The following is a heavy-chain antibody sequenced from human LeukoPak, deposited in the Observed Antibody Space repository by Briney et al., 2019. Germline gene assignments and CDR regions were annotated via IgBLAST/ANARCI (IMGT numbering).Heavy chain of an antibody. Sequence: GGSLRLSCAASGFTFSSYWMHWVSQAPGKGLVWVSRINSDGSSTSYADSVKGRFTISRDNAKNTLYLQMNSLRAEDTAVYYCARVGARRFPLVVTRRYFDYWGQGTLVTVSS. CDR2: INSDGSST. J-gene: IGHJ4*02. V-gene: IGHV3-74*01. CDR3: ARVGARRFPLVVTRRYFDY. D-gene: IGHD3-22*01. CDR1: GFTFSSYW.